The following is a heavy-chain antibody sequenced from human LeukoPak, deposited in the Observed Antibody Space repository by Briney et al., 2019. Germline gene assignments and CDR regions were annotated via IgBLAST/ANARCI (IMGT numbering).Heavy chain of an antibody. CDR3: ARGPWFDP. Sequence: SETLSLTCAVYGGSLSGYYWSWIRQPPGKGLEWIGEINHSGSTNYNPSLKSRVTISVDTSKNQFSLKLSSVTAADTAVYYCARGPWFDPWGQGTLVTVSS. CDR1: GGSLSGYY. J-gene: IGHJ5*02. CDR2: INHSGST. V-gene: IGHV4-34*01.